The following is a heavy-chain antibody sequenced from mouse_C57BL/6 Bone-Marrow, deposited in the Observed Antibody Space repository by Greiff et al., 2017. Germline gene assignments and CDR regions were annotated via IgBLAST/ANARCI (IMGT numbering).Heavy chain of an antibody. CDR3: ARFGYYGSSYVFDY. D-gene: IGHD1-1*01. Sequence: VQGVESGAELVRPGASVKLSCKASGYTFTDYYINWVKQRPGQGLEWIARIYPGSGNTYYNEKFKGKATLTAEKSSSTAYMQLSSLTSEDSAVYFCARFGYYGSSYVFDYWGQGTTLTVSS. V-gene: IGHV1-76*01. CDR1: GYTFTDYY. CDR2: IYPGSGNT. J-gene: IGHJ2*01.